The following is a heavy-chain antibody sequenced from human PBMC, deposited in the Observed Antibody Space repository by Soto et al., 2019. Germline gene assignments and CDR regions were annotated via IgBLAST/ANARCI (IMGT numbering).Heavy chain of an antibody. CDR1: GFTFSSYA. J-gene: IGHJ4*02. CDR2: ISGSGGST. Sequence: EVQLLESGGGLVQPGGSLRLSCAASGFTFSSYAMSWVRQAPGKGLEWVSAISGSGGSTYYADSVKGRFTISRDNSKNPLYLQMNSLRAEEPAVYYCARGGVVRGAPFDYWGQGTLVTVSS. CDR3: ARGGVVRGAPFDY. V-gene: IGHV3-23*01. D-gene: IGHD3-10*01.